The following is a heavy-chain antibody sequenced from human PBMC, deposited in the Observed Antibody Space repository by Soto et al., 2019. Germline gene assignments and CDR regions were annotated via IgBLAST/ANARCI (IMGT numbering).Heavy chain of an antibody. CDR3: AKDTPSRIAAAGPFDY. D-gene: IGHD6-13*01. Sequence: GGSLRLSCAASGFTFSSYAMSWVRQAPGKGLEWVSAISGSGGSTYYADSVKGRFTISRDNSKNTLYLQMNSLRAEDTAVYYCAKDTPSRIAAAGPFDYWGHGTLVTVSS. CDR1: GFTFSSYA. J-gene: IGHJ4*01. V-gene: IGHV3-23*01. CDR2: ISGSGGST.